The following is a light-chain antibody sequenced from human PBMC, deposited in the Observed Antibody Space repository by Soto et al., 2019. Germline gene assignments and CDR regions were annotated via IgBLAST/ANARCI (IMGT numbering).Light chain of an antibody. CDR1: QDIGNS. CDR2: DVS. CDR3: QQFGSVPLT. V-gene: IGKV1-33*01. Sequence: DIQMTQSPSALSASIGDRITITCQASQDIGNSLTWYQQKSGKSPTLLIYDVSRLGAGVPSRFSGSGSRTNFRLTISGLQREDIATYYCQQFGSVPLTFGGGTKVEIK. J-gene: IGKJ4*01.